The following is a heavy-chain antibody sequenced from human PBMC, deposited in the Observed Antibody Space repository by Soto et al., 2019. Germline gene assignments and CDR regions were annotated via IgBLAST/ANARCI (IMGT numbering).Heavy chain of an antibody. CDR1: GFTFSNAW. D-gene: IGHD2-15*01. Sequence: EVQLVESGGGLVKPGGSLRLSCAASGFTFSNAWMSWVRQAPGKGLEWVGRIKSKTDGGTTDYAAPVKGRFTISRDDSKNTLYLQMNSLKTEDTAVYYCTTEYCSGGSCYSLDYGGQGTLVTVSS. J-gene: IGHJ4*02. CDR3: TTEYCSGGSCYSLDY. V-gene: IGHV3-15*01. CDR2: IKSKTDGGTT.